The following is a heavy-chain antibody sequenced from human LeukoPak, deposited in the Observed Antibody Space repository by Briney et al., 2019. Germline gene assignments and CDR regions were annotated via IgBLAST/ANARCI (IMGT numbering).Heavy chain of an antibody. CDR1: GFTFSSYS. CDR2: ISSSSSYI. Sequence: GGSLRLSCAASGFTFSSYSMNWVRQAPGKGLEWVSSISSSSSYIYYADSVKGRFTISRDNAKNSLYLQMNSLRAEDTAVYYCAPDIYCSGGSCSKGVYWGQGTLVNVSS. V-gene: IGHV3-21*01. D-gene: IGHD2-15*01. J-gene: IGHJ4*02. CDR3: APDIYCSGGSCSKGVY.